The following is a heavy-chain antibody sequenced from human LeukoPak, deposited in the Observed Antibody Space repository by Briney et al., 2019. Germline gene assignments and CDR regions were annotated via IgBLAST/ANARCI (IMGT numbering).Heavy chain of an antibody. CDR2: INSVGSST. V-gene: IGHV3-74*01. CDR1: GFTFSSFW. Sequence: GGSLRLSCAASGFTFSSFWMHWVRQAPGKGLVWVSRINSVGSSTSYADSVKGRFTISRDNSKNTLYLQMNSLRAEDTAVYYFARDKEPLMFSSRWYSPFNYWGQGTLVTVSS. D-gene: IGHD6-13*01. J-gene: IGHJ4*02. CDR3: ARDKEPLMFSSRWYSPFNY.